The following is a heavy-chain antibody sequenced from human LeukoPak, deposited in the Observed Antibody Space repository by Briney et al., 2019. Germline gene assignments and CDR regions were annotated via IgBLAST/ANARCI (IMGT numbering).Heavy chain of an antibody. J-gene: IGHJ4*02. D-gene: IGHD1-26*01. V-gene: IGHV4-34*01. CDR3: ARGGGSYLDY. CDR1: VGSFSGYY. Sequence: SETLSLTCAVYVGSFSGYYWSWIRQPPGEGLEWIGEINHSGSTNYNPSLKSRVTISVDTSKNQFSLKLSSVTAADTAVYYCARGGGSYLDYWGQGTLVTVSS. CDR2: INHSGST.